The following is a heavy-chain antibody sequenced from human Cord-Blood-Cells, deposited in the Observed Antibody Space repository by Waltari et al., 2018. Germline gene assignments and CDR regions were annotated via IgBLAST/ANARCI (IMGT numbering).Heavy chain of an antibody. CDR2: INHSGST. CDR3: ARVLRFLEWLFDY. CDR1: GGSFSGYY. V-gene: IGHV4-34*01. J-gene: IGHJ4*02. Sequence: QVQLQQWGAGLLKPSETLSLTCAVYGGSFSGYYWSWIRPPPGKGLEWIGEINHSGSTNYNPSLKSRVTISVDTSKNQFSLKLSSVTAADTAVYYCARVLRFLEWLFDYWGQGTLVTVSS. D-gene: IGHD3-3*01.